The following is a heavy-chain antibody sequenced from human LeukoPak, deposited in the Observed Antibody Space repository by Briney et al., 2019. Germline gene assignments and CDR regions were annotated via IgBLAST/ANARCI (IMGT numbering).Heavy chain of an antibody. CDR3: ARGALSYKTYYYYYMDV. D-gene: IGHD3-10*01. V-gene: IGHV1-46*01. Sequence: GASVKVSCKASGYSFTNYYIHWVRQAPGQGLEWMGMINPSDSSATYPQKFQGRVTMTRDTSTSTVYMELSSLRSEDTAVYYCARGALSYKTYYYYYMDVWGKGTTVTVSS. J-gene: IGHJ6*03. CDR2: INPSDSSA. CDR1: GYSFTNYY.